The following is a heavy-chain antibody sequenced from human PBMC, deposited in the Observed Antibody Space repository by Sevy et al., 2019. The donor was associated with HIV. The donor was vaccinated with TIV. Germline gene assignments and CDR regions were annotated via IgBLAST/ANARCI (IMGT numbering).Heavy chain of an antibody. V-gene: IGHV3-49*03. CDR2: ITRNSYEAYGGTR. J-gene: IGHJ4*02. D-gene: IGHD2-15*01. Sequence: GGSLRLSCTASGFTFDDYAMSWFRQAPGKGLELVAFITRNSYEAYGGTREYAASVKGRFTISRDDSKSIAYLQMNSLKTEDTAMYYCSRALATAVTPEYYFDYWGQGTLVTVSS. CDR1: GFTFDDYA. CDR3: SRALATAVTPEYYFDY.